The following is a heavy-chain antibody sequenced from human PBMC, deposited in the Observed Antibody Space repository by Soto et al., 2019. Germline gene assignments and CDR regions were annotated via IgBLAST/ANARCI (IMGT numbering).Heavy chain of an antibody. CDR3: ARAGLAYCGGDCWYYFDY. CDR2: IIPIFGTA. V-gene: IGHV1-69*13. D-gene: IGHD2-21*02. J-gene: IGHJ4*02. CDR1: GGTFSSYA. Sequence: SVKVSCKASGGTFSSYAISWVRQAPGQGLEWMGGIIPIFGTANYAQKFQGRVTITADESTSTAYMELSSLRSEDTAVYYCARAGLAYCGGDCWYYFDYWGQGTLVTVSS.